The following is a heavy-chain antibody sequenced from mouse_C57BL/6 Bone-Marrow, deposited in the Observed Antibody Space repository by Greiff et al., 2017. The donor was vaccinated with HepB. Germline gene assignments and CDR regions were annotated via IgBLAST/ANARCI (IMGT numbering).Heavy chain of an antibody. CDR3: ARFYDGYYVWFAY. CDR1: GYAFTNYL. D-gene: IGHD2-3*01. CDR2: INPGSGGT. J-gene: IGHJ3*01. Sequence: QVQLQQSGAELVRPGTSVKVSCKASGYAFTNYLIEWVKQRPGQGLEWIGVINPGSGGTNYNEKFKGKATLTADKSSSTAYMQLSSLTSEDSAVYFCARFYDGYYVWFAYWGQGTLVTVSA. V-gene: IGHV1-54*01.